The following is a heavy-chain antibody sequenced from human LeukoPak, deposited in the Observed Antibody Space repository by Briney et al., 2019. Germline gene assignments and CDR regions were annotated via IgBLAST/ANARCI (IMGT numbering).Heavy chain of an antibody. CDR1: GGSFSGYY. D-gene: IGHD3-10*01. J-gene: IGHJ5*02. Sequence: SETLSLTCAVYGGSFSGYYWSWIRQPPGKGLEWIGEINHSGSTNYNPSLKSRVTISEDTSKNQISLKLSSVTAADTAVYYCARGPRYYGSGSGTWFDPWGQGTLVTVSS. CDR3: ARGPRYYGSGSGTWFDP. V-gene: IGHV4-34*01. CDR2: INHSGST.